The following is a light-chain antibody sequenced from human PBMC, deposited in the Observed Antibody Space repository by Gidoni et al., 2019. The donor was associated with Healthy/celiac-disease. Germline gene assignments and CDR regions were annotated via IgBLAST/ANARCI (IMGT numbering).Light chain of an antibody. CDR3: QQYYSTPIT. J-gene: IGKJ5*01. CDR2: WAS. Sequence: DIVMTQSPDSQAVSLGERATINCKSSQSVLYSSNNKNYLAWYQQKPGQPPKLLIYWASTRASGVPDRFSGSGSGTDFTLTISSLQAEDVAIYYCQQYYSTPITFGQGTRLEIK. V-gene: IGKV4-1*01. CDR1: QSVLYSSNNKNY.